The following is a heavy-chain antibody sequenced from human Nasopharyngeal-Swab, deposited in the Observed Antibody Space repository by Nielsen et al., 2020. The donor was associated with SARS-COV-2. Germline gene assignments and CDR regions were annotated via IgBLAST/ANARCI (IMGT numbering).Heavy chain of an antibody. J-gene: IGHJ3*02. D-gene: IGHD3-10*01. V-gene: IGHV3-21*01. CDR2: IRSSSTYI. Sequence: GGSLRLSCVASGYSFRTYSMNWVRQAPGKGLEWVSSIRSSSTYIDYADSVKGRFTISRDNAKNSLYLQMNSLRAEDTAVYYCARENNYGSPAAFDIWGQGTMVTVSS. CDR1: GYSFRTYS. CDR3: ARENNYGSPAAFDI.